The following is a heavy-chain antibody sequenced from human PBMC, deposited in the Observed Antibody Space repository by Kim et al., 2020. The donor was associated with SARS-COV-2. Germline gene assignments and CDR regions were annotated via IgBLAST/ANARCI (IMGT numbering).Heavy chain of an antibody. CDR2: IWYDGSNK. V-gene: IGHV3-33*01. Sequence: GGSLRLSCAASGFTFSSYGMHWVRQAPGKGLEWVAVIWYDGSNKYYADSVKGRFTISRDNSKNTLYLQMNSLRAEDTAVYYCARAGGGWYSGWFDPWGQGTLVTVSS. CDR3: ARAGGGWYSGWFDP. J-gene: IGHJ5*02. D-gene: IGHD6-19*01. CDR1: GFTFSSYG.